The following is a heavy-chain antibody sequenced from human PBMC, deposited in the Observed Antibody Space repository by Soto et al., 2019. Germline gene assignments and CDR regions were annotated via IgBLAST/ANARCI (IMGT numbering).Heavy chain of an antibody. CDR2: INSKTDGGTT. V-gene: IGHV3-15*01. CDR3: TKDLVRGVTVYYYYYYRDV. J-gene: IGHJ6*03. CDR1: GFTFSNDW. Sequence: EVQLVESGGGLVKPGGSLRLSCAASGFTFSNDWMSWVRQAPGKGLEWVGRINSKTDGGTTDYAAPVKRRFTISRDDSKNTLYLQMNSLKTEYTAVYYCTKDLVRGVTVYYYYYYRDVWGKGTTVTVSS. D-gene: IGHD3-10*01.